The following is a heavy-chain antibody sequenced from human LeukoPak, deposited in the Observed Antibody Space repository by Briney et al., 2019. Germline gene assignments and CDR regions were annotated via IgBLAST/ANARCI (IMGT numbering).Heavy chain of an antibody. D-gene: IGHD1-26*01. CDR2: IYPGDSDT. CDR3: ARHASSVGATQVPFDY. Sequence: GESLKISCKGSGYSFTSYWIGWVRQMPGKGLEWMGIIYPGDSDTRYGPSFQGQVTISADKSINTAYLQWSSLKAPDTAMYYCARHASSVGATQVPFDYWGQGTLVTVSS. V-gene: IGHV5-51*01. CDR1: GYSFTSYW. J-gene: IGHJ4*02.